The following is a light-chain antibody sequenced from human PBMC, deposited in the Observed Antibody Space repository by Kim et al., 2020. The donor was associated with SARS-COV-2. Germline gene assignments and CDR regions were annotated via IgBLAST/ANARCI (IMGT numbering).Light chain of an antibody. V-gene: IGKV3-15*01. CDR3: QQYNNWPWT. CDR2: RAS. J-gene: IGKJ1*01. CDR1: ENIGTY. Sequence: SVSPGERATLSCRANENIGTYLAWYQQKPGQAPKFLISRASTRATGVPARFTGSGSGTEFTLTISSLQSEDFAVYHCQQYNNWPWTFGQGTKVDI.